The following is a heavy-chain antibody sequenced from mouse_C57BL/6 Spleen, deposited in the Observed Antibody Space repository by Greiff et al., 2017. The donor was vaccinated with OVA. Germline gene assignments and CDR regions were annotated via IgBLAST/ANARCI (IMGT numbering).Heavy chain of an antibody. CDR2: INPNYGTT. J-gene: IGHJ2*01. CDR1: GYSFTDYN. Sequence: VQLKQSGPELVKPGASVKISCKASGYSFTDYNMNWVKQSNGKSLEWIGVINPNYGTTSYNQKFKGKATLTVDQSSSTAYMQLNLLTSEDSAVDYCARCYYGSSSYLDYWGQGTTLTVSS. CDR3: ARCYYGSSSYLDY. V-gene: IGHV1-39*01. D-gene: IGHD1-1*01.